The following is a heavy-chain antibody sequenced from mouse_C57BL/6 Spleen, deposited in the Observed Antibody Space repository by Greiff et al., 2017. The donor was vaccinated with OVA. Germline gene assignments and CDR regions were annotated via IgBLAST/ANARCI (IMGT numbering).Heavy chain of an antibody. D-gene: IGHD2-2*01. Sequence: EVQLQQSGPGLVKPSQSLSLTCSVTGYSITSGYYWNWIRQFPGNKLEWMGYISYDGSNNYNPSLKNRISITRDTSKNQFFLKLNSVTTEDTATYYCARGGYDGGWFAYWGQGTLVTVSA. J-gene: IGHJ3*01. V-gene: IGHV3-6*01. CDR1: GYSITSGYY. CDR3: ARGGYDGGWFAY. CDR2: ISYDGSN.